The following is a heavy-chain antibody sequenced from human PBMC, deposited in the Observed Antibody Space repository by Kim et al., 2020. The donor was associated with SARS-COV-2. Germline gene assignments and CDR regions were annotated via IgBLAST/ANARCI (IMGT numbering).Heavy chain of an antibody. Sequence: GGSLRLSCAASGFTFSSYWMSWVRQAPGKGLEWVANIKQDGSEKYYVDSVKGRFTISRDNAKNSLYLQMNSLRAEDTAVYYCARDMVGVAATEYYYYYCRDVWAQGTTVTVSS. CDR3: ARDMVGVAATEYYYYYCRDV. J-gene: IGHJ6*02. CDR2: IKQDGSEK. CDR1: GFTFSSYW. V-gene: IGHV3-7*03. D-gene: IGHD2-15*01.